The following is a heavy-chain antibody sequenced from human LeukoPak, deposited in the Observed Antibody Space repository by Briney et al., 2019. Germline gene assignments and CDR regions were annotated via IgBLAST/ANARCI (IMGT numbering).Heavy chain of an antibody. J-gene: IGHJ4*02. V-gene: IGHV3-30-3*01. D-gene: IGHD6-19*01. Sequence: GRSLRLSCAASGFTFSSYAMHWVRQAPGKGLEWVAVISYDGSNKYYADSVKGRFTISRGNSKNTLYLQMNSLRAEDTAVYYCARAPGAVAGTPADYWGKGTLVTVSS. CDR3: ARAPGAVAGTPADY. CDR2: ISYDGSNK. CDR1: GFTFSSYA.